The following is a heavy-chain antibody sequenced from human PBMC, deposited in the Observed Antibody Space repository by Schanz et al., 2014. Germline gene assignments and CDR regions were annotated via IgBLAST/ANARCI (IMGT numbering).Heavy chain of an antibody. CDR2: IYSDGST. D-gene: IGHD2-15*01. CDR1: GFTVSNNY. Sequence: EVQLVESGGGLVQPGGSLRLSCAASGFTVSNNYMSWVRQAPGKGLECVSIIYSDGSTYYVDSVKGRFIISRDNSKNTVYLQMNSLRAEDTAVYYCAREIPAGGHFDYWGQGTLVSVSS. J-gene: IGHJ4*02. V-gene: IGHV3-66*01. CDR3: AREIPAGGHFDY.